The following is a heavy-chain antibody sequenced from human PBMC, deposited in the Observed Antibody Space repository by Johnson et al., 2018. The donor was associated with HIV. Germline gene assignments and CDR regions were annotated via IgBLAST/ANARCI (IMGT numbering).Heavy chain of an antibody. D-gene: IGHD4-17*01. CDR1: GFTFSSYG. J-gene: IGHJ3*02. CDR2: IRYDGSNK. Sequence: QVQLVESGGGVVQPGGSLRLSCAASGFTFSSYGMHWVRQAPGKGLEWVAFIRYDGSNKYYADSVKGRFTISRDNSKNTLYLQMNSLRVEDTAVYYCARDGTFGYGDYVGRAFDIWGQGTMVTVSS. V-gene: IGHV3-30*02. CDR3: ARDGTFGYGDYVGRAFDI.